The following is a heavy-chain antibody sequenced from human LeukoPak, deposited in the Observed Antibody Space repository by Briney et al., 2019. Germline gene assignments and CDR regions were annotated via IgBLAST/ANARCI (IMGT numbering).Heavy chain of an antibody. CDR1: GGSFSGYY. J-gene: IGHJ6*03. V-gene: IGHV4-34*01. CDR2: INHSGST. CDR3: ARRSSNPRYYYYYYMDV. D-gene: IGHD4-11*01. Sequence: KPSETLSLTCAVYGGSFSGYYWSWIRQPPGKGLEWIGEINHSGSTNYNPSLKSRVTISVDTSKNQFSLKLSSVTAADTAVYYCARRSSNPRYYYYYYMDVWGKGTTVTVSS.